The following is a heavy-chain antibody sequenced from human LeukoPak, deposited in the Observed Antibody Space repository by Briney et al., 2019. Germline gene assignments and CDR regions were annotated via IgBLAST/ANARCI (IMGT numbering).Heavy chain of an antibody. V-gene: IGHV4-61*02. CDR1: GGSISSGSYY. J-gene: IGHJ5*02. Sequence: PSETLSLTCTVSGGSISSGSYYRSWIRQPAGKGLEWIGRIYTSGSTNYNPSLKSRVTISVDTSKNQFSLKLSSVTAADTAVYYCARALRITIFGVVIGWFDPWGQGTLVTVSS. D-gene: IGHD3-3*01. CDR3: ARALRITIFGVVIGWFDP. CDR2: IYTSGST.